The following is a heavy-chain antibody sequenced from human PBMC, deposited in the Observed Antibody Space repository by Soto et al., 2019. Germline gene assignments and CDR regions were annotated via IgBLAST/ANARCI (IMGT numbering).Heavy chain of an antibody. V-gene: IGHV4-30-2*01. CDR1: GDTISTGGYT. CDR3: ARGYGRNFDY. J-gene: IGHJ4*02. CDR2: TYHSGNP. Sequence: SEALSVTCDVSGDTISTGGYTWAWIRQPPGKALEWIGHTYHSGNPYYNPSLKSRVTISVDRSKNQFSLKLRSVTAADTAVYYCARGYGRNFDYWGQGTLVTVSS. D-gene: IGHD5-18*01.